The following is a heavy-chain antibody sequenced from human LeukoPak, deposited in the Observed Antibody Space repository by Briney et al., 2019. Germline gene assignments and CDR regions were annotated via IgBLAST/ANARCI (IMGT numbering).Heavy chain of an antibody. CDR2: ISGSGGST. CDR3: AKVGGITIFGVDLNWFDP. J-gene: IGHJ5*02. CDR1: GFTFSSYA. D-gene: IGHD3-3*01. V-gene: IGHV3-23*01. Sequence: GGSLRLSCAASGFTFSSYAMSWVRQAPGKGLEWVSAISGSGGSTYYADSVKGRFTISRDNSKNTLYLQMNSLRAEDTAVYYCAKVGGITIFGVDLNWFDPWGQGTLVTVSS.